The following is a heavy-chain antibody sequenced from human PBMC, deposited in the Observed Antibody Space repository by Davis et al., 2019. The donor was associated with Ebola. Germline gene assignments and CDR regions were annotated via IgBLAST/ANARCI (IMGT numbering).Heavy chain of an antibody. Sequence: MPSETLSLTCAVSDGSISSSNWWSWIRQPPGKGLEWIGYIYYSGSTYYNPSLKSRVTISVDTSKNQFSLKLSSVTAADTAVYYCARALRYYDFWSGYFPTKFDPWGQGTLVTVSS. V-gene: IGHV4-30-4*01. CDR3: ARALRYYDFWSGYFPTKFDP. CDR1: DGSISSSNW. CDR2: IYYSGST. D-gene: IGHD3-3*01. J-gene: IGHJ5*02.